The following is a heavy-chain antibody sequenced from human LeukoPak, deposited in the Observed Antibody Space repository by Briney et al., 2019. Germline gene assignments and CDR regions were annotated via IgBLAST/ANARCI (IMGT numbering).Heavy chain of an antibody. D-gene: IGHD6-19*01. CDR2: ISPYKGDT. V-gene: IGHV1-18*01. CDR1: GYTFTNYG. CDR3: ASDHGGQWLAFDY. Sequence: ASVKVSCKASGYTFTNYGLNWVRQAPGQGLEWMGWISPYKGDTHYAQKLQARVTMTTDTSTSTAYMELRSLRSDDTAVYYCASDHGGQWLAFDYWGQGTLVTVSS. J-gene: IGHJ4*02.